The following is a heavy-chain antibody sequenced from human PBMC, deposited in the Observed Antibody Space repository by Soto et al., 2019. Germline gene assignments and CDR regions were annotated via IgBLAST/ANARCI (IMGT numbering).Heavy chain of an antibody. V-gene: IGHV1-3*01. Sequence: QVQLVQSGAEVKKPGASVKVSCKASGYTFTSYAMHWVRQAPGQRLEWMGWINAGNGNTKYSQKFQGRVTITRDTSASTAYMELSSLRSEDTAVYYCARDREIDRYFDWLPAVPYFDYWGQGTLVTVSS. CDR1: GYTFTSYA. J-gene: IGHJ4*02. CDR2: INAGNGNT. CDR3: ARDREIDRYFDWLPAVPYFDY. D-gene: IGHD3-9*01.